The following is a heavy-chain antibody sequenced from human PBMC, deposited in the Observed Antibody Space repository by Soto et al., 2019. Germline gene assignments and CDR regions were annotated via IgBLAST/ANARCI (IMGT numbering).Heavy chain of an antibody. D-gene: IGHD3-3*01. CDR2: IKQDGSEN. V-gene: IGHV3-7*03. CDR3: AGGVWRGYSEYYYGMDA. J-gene: IGHJ6*02. CDR1: GFTFSSYW. Sequence: PGGSLRLSCAASGFTFSSYWMSWVRQAPGKGLEWVANIKQDGSENYYVDSVRGRFTISRDNAKNSLYLQMNSLRAEDTAVYYCAGGVWRGYSEYYYGMDAWGQGTTVTVSS.